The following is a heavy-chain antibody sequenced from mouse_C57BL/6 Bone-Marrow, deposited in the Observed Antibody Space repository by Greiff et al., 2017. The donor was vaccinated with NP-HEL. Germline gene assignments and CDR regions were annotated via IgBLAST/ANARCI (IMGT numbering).Heavy chain of an antibody. D-gene: IGHD2-4*01. CDR3: ARGWIYDYEGAMDY. V-gene: IGHV3-6*01. J-gene: IGHJ4*01. Sequence: EVKLMESGPGLVKPSQSLSLTCSVTGYSITSGYYWNWIRQFPGNKLEWMGYISYDGSNNYNPSLKNRISITRDTSKNQFFLKLNSVTTEDTATDYCARGWIYDYEGAMDYWGQGTSVTVSS. CDR1: GYSITSGYY. CDR2: ISYDGSN.